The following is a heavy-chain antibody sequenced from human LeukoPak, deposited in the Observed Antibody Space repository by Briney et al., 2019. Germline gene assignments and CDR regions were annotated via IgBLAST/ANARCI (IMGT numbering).Heavy chain of an antibody. Sequence: ASVKVSCKASGYTFTSYDINWVRQATGQGLECMGWMNPNSGNTGYAQKFQGRVTITRNTSISTAYMELSSLRSEDTAVYYCARGAGTNRKYSGYGDFDYWGQGTLVTVSS. CDR2: MNPNSGNT. D-gene: IGHD5-12*01. J-gene: IGHJ4*02. CDR1: GYTFTSYD. CDR3: ARGAGTNRKYSGYGDFDY. V-gene: IGHV1-8*03.